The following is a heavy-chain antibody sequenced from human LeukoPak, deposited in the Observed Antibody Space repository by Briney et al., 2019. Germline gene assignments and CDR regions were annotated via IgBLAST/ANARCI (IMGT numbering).Heavy chain of an antibody. J-gene: IGHJ4*02. D-gene: IGHD3-22*01. CDR3: ARHYYDSSGLTGAFDY. CDR2: ISAYNGNT. Sequence: ASVKVSCKASGYTFTSYGISWERQAPGQGLEWMGWISAYNGNTNYAQKLQGRVTMTTDTSTSTAYMELRSLRSDDTAVYYCARHYYDSSGLTGAFDYWGQGTLVTVSS. CDR1: GYTFTSYG. V-gene: IGHV1-18*01.